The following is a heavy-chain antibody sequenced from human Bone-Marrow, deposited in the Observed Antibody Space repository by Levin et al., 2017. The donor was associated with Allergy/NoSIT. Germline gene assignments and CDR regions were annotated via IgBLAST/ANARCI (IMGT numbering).Heavy chain of an antibody. CDR1: GFTFSSYG. D-gene: IGHD5/OR15-5a*01. Sequence: GESLKISCAASGFTFSSYGMHWVRQAPGKGLEWVAVISYDGSNKYYADSVKGRFTISRDNSKNTLYLQTNSLRAEDTAVYYCAKVISTRDPRNDYWGQGTLVTVSS. J-gene: IGHJ4*02. CDR3: AKVISTRDPRNDY. CDR2: ISYDGSNK. V-gene: IGHV3-30*18.